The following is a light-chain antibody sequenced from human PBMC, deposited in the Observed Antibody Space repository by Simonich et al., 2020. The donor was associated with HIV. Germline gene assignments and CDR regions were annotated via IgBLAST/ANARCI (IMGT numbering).Light chain of an antibody. J-gene: IGLJ2*01. CDR3: SSYTSSSTLV. CDR2: DVS. Sequence: QSALTQPASVSGSPGQSITISCTGTRIDVGGYKYVSWYQQHPGKAPKRMIYDVSNRPSGVSNRFSGSKSGNTASLTISGLQAEDEADYYCSSYTSSSTLVFGGGTKLTVL. CDR1: RIDVGGYKY. V-gene: IGLV2-14*03.